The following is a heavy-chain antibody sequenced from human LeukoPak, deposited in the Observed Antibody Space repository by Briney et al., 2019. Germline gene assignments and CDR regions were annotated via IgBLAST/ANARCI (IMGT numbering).Heavy chain of an antibody. CDR1: GFSFSTYS. CDR3: ATYYYGSDVYFQH. J-gene: IGHJ1*01. CDR2: ISSSSSII. Sequence: PGGSLRLSCAASGFSFSTYSMNWVRQAPGKGLEWVSYISSSSSIIYYADSVKGRFTISRDNAKNSLYLEMNSLRDEDTAVYYCATYYYGSDVYFQHWGQGTLVTVSS. D-gene: IGHD3-10*01. V-gene: IGHV3-48*02.